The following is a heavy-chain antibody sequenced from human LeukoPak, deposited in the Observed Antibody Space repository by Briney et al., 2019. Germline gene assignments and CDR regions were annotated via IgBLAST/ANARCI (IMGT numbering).Heavy chain of an antibody. D-gene: IGHD2-2*01. V-gene: IGHV1-2*04. Sequence: ASVKVSCKASGYTFTGYYMHWLRQAPGQGLEWMGWINPNSGGTNYAQKFQGWVTMTRDTSISTAYMELSRLRSDDTAVYYCARDCSSTSCSYGMDVWGKGTTVTVSS. CDR3: ARDCSSTSCSYGMDV. CDR1: GYTFTGYY. CDR2: INPNSGGT. J-gene: IGHJ6*04.